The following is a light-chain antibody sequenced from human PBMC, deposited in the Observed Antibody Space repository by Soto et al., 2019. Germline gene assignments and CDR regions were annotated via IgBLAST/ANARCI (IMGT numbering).Light chain of an antibody. CDR1: QSVSSN. Sequence: EIVMTQSPATLSVSPGERATLSCRASQSVSSNLAWYQQKPGQAPRLLIYDASTRATGIPDRFSGSGSGTEFILTISSLEPEDFAVYYCQQRSNWTLTFGGGTKVDIK. V-gene: IGKV3-15*01. CDR3: QQRSNWTLT. J-gene: IGKJ4*01. CDR2: DAS.